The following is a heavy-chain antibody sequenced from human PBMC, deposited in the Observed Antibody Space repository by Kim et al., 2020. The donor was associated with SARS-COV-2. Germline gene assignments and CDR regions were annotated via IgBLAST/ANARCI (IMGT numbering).Heavy chain of an antibody. V-gene: IGHV1-3*01. D-gene: IGHD6-19*01. J-gene: IGHJ6*02. CDR3: ARSSSGWYMTYYYYYGMDV. CDR1: GYTFTSYA. Sequence: ASVKVSCKASGYTFTSYAMHWVRQAPGQRLEWMGWINAGNGNTKYSQKFQGRVTITRDTSASTAYMELSSLRSEDTAVYYCARSSSGWYMTYYYYYGMDVWGQGTTVTVSS. CDR2: INAGNGNT.